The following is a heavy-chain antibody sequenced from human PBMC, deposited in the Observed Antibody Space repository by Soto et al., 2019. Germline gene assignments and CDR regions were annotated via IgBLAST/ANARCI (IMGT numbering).Heavy chain of an antibody. Sequence: ASVKVSCKASGYTFTSCGISWVRQAPGQGLEWMGWISAYNGNTNYAQKLQGRVTMTTDTSTSTAYMELRSLRSDDTAVYYCARALAGDSSGYYFLPLYYFDYWGQGTLVTVSS. CDR1: GYTFTSCG. D-gene: IGHD3-22*01. CDR3: ARALAGDSSGYYFLPLYYFDY. J-gene: IGHJ4*02. V-gene: IGHV1-18*01. CDR2: ISAYNGNT.